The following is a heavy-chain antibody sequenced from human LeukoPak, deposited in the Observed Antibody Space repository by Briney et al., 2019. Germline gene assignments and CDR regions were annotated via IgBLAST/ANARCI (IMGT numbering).Heavy chain of an antibody. CDR2: ITNSGDYI. Sequence: GGSLILSCAASGFTFSSCSMNWVRQAPGKGLEWVSTITNSGDYIFYADSVKGRFTISRDNANNSLYLQMNSLRADDTAVYFWASDEYGDPLGYWGQGTPVTVSS. J-gene: IGHJ4*02. CDR1: GFTFSSCS. D-gene: IGHD4-17*01. V-gene: IGHV3-21*01. CDR3: ASDEYGDPLGY.